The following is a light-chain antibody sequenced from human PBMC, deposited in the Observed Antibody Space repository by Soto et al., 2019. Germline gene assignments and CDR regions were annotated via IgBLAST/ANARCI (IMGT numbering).Light chain of an antibody. Sequence: EIVLTQSPGTLSLSAGERATLSCRASPSVGSSYLAWYQQKPGQAPTVLIYGASRSATGIRDRFSGSGSGTDFTRTIGRLEPEDFAVYYCQNYDTSPTFGQGTKVEI. CDR1: PSVGSSY. CDR2: GAS. J-gene: IGKJ1*01. V-gene: IGKV3-20*01. CDR3: QNYDTSPT.